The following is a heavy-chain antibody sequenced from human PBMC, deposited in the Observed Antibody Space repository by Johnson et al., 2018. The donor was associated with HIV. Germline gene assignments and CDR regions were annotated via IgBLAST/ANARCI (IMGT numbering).Heavy chain of an antibody. CDR2: ISSSGSTI. V-gene: IGHV3-11*01. J-gene: IGHJ3*02. D-gene: IGHD2-2*01. Sequence: QVQLVESGGGLVQPGGSLRLSCAASGFTFSDYYMSWIRQAPGKGLEWVSYISSSGSTIYYADSVKGRFTISRDDSKNTLYLQMNSLKTEDTAVYYCTTDKGQPLSIDAFDIWGQGTMVTVSS. CDR3: TTDKGQPLSIDAFDI. CDR1: GFTFSDYY.